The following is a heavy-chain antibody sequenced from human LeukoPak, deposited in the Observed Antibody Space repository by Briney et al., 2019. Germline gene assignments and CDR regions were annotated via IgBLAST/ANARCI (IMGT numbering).Heavy chain of an antibody. CDR2: IYTSGST. D-gene: IGHD3-3*01. Sequence: SQTLSLTCTVSGGSISSGSYYWSWIRQPAGKGLEWIGRIYTSGSTNYNPSLKSRVTISVDTSKNQFSLKLSSVTAADTAVYYCARDGSITIFGAVTADGMDVWGQGTTVTVSS. V-gene: IGHV4-61*02. CDR3: ARDGSITIFGAVTADGMDV. CDR1: GGSISSGSYY. J-gene: IGHJ6*02.